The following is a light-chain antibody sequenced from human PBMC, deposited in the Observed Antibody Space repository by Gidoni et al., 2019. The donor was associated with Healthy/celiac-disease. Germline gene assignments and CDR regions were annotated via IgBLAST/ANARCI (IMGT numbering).Light chain of an antibody. J-gene: IGLJ3*02. CDR1: NIGRKN. CDR3: QVWDSSTAV. V-gene: IGLV3-9*01. Sequence: SSELTQPLSVSVARGPTARTTCGGNNIGRKNVHWYQQKPGQAPVLVIYRDSNRPSGIPERFSGSNSGNTATLTISRAQAGDETDYYCQVWDSSTAVFGGGTRLTVL. CDR2: RDS.